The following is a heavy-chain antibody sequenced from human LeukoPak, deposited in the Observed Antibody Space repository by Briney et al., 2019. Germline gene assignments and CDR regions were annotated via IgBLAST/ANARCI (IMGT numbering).Heavy chain of an antibody. D-gene: IGHD2-15*01. CDR3: VRASVESGGAFDI. CDR2: MYSTGST. V-gene: IGHV4-4*07. Sequence: SETLSLTCTVSGGSISSYYWNWIRQPAGKGLEYIGRMYSTGSTNYNPSLKSRVTMSVDTSKNQFSLKLSSMTAADTAVYYCVRASVESGGAFDIWGQGTMVTVSS. CDR1: GGSISSYY. J-gene: IGHJ3*02.